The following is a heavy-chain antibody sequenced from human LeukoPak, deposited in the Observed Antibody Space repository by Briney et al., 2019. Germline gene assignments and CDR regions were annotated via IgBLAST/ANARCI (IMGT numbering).Heavy chain of an antibody. CDR3: ARDGGFTYYYDSSGSGFAFDI. CDR2: IYYSGST. D-gene: IGHD3-22*01. V-gene: IGHV4-4*02. J-gene: IGHJ3*02. Sequence: PSGTLSLTCAVSGVSISSSEGWIWVRQPPGQGLEWIGYIYYSGSTYYNPSLKSRVTISVDTSKNQFSLKLSSVTAADTAVYYCARDGGFTYYYDSSGSGFAFDIWGQGTMVTVSS. CDR1: GVSISSSEG.